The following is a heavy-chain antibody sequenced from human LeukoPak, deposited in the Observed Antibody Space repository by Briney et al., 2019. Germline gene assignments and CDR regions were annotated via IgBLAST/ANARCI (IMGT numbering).Heavy chain of an antibody. J-gene: IGHJ3*01. D-gene: IGHD4-17*01. CDR1: GGSISSSTYY. V-gene: IGHV4-39*01. CDR3: ARTYGDYDDAFDV. CDR2: IYYSGST. Sequence: SETLSLTCTVSGGSISSSTYYWGWIRQPPGKGLEWIGSIYYSGSTYNNPSLKSRVTIFVDTSKNQFSLKLSSVTATDTAVYYCARTYGDYDDAFDVWGQGTMVSVFS.